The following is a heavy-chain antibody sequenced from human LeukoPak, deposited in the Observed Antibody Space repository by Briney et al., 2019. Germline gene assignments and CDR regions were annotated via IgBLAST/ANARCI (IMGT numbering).Heavy chain of an antibody. CDR1: RLTFRSYA. J-gene: IGHJ4*02. D-gene: IGHD3-22*01. CDR2: ITFIGGGT. CDR3: TKALPRQYYSDSTCYYAFAY. Sequence: CVTLSCPASRLTFRSYAMSWVGQAPRQGLEWVSSITFIGGGTYYADSVQGRFTISRDNSKNTLHLQMNSLTSEDTAGFYFTKALPRQYYSDSTCYYAFAYWGQGTLVTVSS. V-gene: IGHV3-23*01.